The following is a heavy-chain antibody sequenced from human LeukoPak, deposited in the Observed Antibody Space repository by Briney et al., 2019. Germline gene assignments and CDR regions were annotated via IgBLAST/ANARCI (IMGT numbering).Heavy chain of an antibody. V-gene: IGHV5-10-1*01. D-gene: IGHD1-14*01. J-gene: IGHJ4*02. CDR1: GYSFTSHL. CDR2: IDPSDSHT. CDR3: ARLGSTYGFGFDF. Sequence: GESLKISCKGSGYSFTSHLISWVRQMPGKRLEWMGRIDPSDSHTNYSPSFQGHVTISTDKSLSTVYLQWSSLKASDTAMYYCARLGSTYGFGFDFWGQGTLVTVSS.